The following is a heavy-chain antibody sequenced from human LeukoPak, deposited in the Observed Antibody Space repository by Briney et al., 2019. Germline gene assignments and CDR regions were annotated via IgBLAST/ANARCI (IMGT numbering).Heavy chain of an antibody. CDR3: ARDDSSSWLRYFDL. V-gene: IGHV4-59*01. CDR2: IYYSGST. J-gene: IGHJ2*01. Sequence: SETLSLTCTASGGSIRSYYWSWIRQPPGKGLEWIGYIYYSGSTNYNPSLKSRVTISVDTSKNQVSLKLSSVTAADTAVYYCARDDSSSWLRYFDLWGRGTLVTVSS. CDR1: GGSIRSYY. D-gene: IGHD6-13*01.